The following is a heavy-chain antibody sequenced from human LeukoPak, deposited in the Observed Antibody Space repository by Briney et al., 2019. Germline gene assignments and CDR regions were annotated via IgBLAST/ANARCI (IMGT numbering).Heavy chain of an antibody. J-gene: IGHJ6*03. V-gene: IGHV3-20*04. CDR3: ARAPPYGDYHPSNYYYYYMDV. CDR1: GFTFDDYG. CDR2: INWNGGST. D-gene: IGHD4-17*01. Sequence: GGSLRLSCAASGFTFDDYGMSWVRQAPGKGLEWVSGINWNGGSTGYADSVKGRFTISRDNAKNSLYLQMNSLGAEDTALYYCARAPPYGDYHPSNYYYYYMDVWGKGTTVTVSS.